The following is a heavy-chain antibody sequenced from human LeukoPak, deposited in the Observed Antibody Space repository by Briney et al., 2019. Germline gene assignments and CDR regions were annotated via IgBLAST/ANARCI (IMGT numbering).Heavy chain of an antibody. CDR2: IYYSGST. CDR3: ARHSNYYDSSGYHPSDY. Sequence: SETLSLTCTVSGGSISSNAYYWAWIRQPPGKGLEWIGSIYYSGSTYYNPSLKSRVTISVDTSKNQFSLKLSSVTAADTAVYYCARHSNYYDSSGYHPSDYWGQGTLVTVSS. D-gene: IGHD3-22*01. V-gene: IGHV4-39*01. CDR1: GGSISSNAYY. J-gene: IGHJ4*02.